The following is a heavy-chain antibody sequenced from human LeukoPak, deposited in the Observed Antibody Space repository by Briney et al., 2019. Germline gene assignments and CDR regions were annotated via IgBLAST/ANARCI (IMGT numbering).Heavy chain of an antibody. CDR3: AHYGDYFNYYYGRDV. D-gene: IGHD4-17*01. J-gene: IGHJ6*02. CDR1: GITISSNH. Sequence: GGSLRLSCTASGITISSNHMSWVRQAPGKGLEWVSVIYSGGSTYYADSVKGRFTISRDNSKNSLYLQMNSLRAEDTAVYYCAHYGDYFNYYYGRDVWGQGTSVTVSS. V-gene: IGHV3-66*01. CDR2: IYSGGST.